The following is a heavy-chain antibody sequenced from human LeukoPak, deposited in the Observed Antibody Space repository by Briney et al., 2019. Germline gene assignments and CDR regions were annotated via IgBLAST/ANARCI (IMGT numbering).Heavy chain of an antibody. D-gene: IGHD1-26*01. V-gene: IGHV3-21*01. Sequence: GGSLRLSCAASGFSFSGYSMNWVRQAPGKGLEWVSSISSGSSNIYYADSLKGRFTISGDNAKNALYLQMNSLRAEDTAVYYCARDGMGVLGAFDYWGQGTLVTVSS. J-gene: IGHJ4*02. CDR3: ARDGMGVLGAFDY. CDR2: ISSGSSNI. CDR1: GFSFSGYS.